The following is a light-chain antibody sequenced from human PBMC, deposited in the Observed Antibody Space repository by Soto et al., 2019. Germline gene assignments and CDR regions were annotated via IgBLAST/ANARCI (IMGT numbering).Light chain of an antibody. J-gene: IGLJ2*01. CDR1: SSDVGGYNY. V-gene: IGLV2-8*01. CDR3: SSYACSNYLV. CDR2: EVS. Sequence: QSVLTQPPSASGSPGQSVTISCTGTSSDVGGYNYVSWYQQHPGKVPKLMISEVSKRPSGVPDRFSGSKSGNTASLTVSGLQAEDEAVYYCSSYACSNYLVFGGGTKLTVL.